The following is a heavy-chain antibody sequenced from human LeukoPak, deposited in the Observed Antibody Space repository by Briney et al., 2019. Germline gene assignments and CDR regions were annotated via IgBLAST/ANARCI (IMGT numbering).Heavy chain of an antibody. CDR2: IYYSGST. Sequence: SETLSLTCTVSGGSVSSGSYYWSWIRQPPGKGLEWIGYIYYSGSTNYNPSLKSRVTISVDTSKNQFSLKLSSVTAADTAVYYCARGGIAVAGTDYWGQGTLVTVSS. V-gene: IGHV4-61*01. J-gene: IGHJ4*02. CDR3: ARGGIAVAGTDY. CDR1: GGSVSSGSYY. D-gene: IGHD6-19*01.